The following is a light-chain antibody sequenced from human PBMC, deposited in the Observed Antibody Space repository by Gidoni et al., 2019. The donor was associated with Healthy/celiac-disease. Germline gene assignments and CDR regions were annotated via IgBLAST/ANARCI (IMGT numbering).Light chain of an antibody. CDR1: QSVLYSSNNKNY. CDR3: QQYYSTPWT. V-gene: IGKV4-1*01. CDR2: WAS. J-gene: IGKJ1*01. Sequence: DILMTQSPAWLAVSLGERATINCKSSQSVLYSSNNKNYLAWYQQKPGQPPKLLIYWASTRESGVPDRFSGSGSGTDFTLTISSLQAEDVAVYYCQQYYSTPWTFGQGTKVEIK.